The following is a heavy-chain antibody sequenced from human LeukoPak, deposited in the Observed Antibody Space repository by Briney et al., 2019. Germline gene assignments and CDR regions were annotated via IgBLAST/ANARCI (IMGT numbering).Heavy chain of an antibody. J-gene: IGHJ3*02. V-gene: IGHV3-74*01. CDR3: AREEITVTDAFDI. D-gene: IGHD4-17*01. CDR2: INSDGSST. CDR1: GFTFSEYW. Sequence: WGSLRLSCAASGFTFSEYWMHWVRQAPGKGLVWVSRINSDGSSTSYANSVKGRFTISRDSAKNTLYLQMNSLRAEDTAVYYCAREEITVTDAFDIWGQGTLVTVSS.